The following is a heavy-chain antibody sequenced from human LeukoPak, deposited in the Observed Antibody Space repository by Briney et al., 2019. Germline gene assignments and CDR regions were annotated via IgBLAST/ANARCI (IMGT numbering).Heavy chain of an antibody. Sequence: GASVKVSCKASGGTFSSYAISWVRQAPGQGLEWMGGITPIFGTANYAQKFQGRVTITADESTSTAYMELSSLRSEDTAVYYCARAHRRITMIVAILDYWGQGTLVTVSS. D-gene: IGHD3-22*01. J-gene: IGHJ4*02. V-gene: IGHV1-69*13. CDR3: ARAHRRITMIVAILDY. CDR1: GGTFSSYA. CDR2: ITPIFGTA.